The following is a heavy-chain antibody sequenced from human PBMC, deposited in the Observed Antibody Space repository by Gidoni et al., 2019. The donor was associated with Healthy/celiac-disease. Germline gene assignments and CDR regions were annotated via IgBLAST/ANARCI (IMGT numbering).Heavy chain of an antibody. Sequence: EVQLVESGGGLVQPGGSLRLSCAASGFPFSSYSMNWVRQAPGKGLEWVSYISSSSSTIYYADSVKGRFTISRDNAKNSLYLQMNSLRAEDTAVYYCARDQLEGMDVWGQGTTVTVSS. CDR3: ARDQLEGMDV. V-gene: IGHV3-48*01. CDR2: ISSSSSTI. CDR1: GFPFSSYS. D-gene: IGHD6-13*01. J-gene: IGHJ6*02.